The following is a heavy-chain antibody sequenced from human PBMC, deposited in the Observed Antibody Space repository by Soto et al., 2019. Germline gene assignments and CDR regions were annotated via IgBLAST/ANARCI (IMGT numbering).Heavy chain of an antibody. V-gene: IGHV1-18*04. CDR3: ARHNKGALGGYDSYYGMDV. CDR2: ISAYNGNT. Sequence: ASVKVSCKASGYTFTSYGISWVRQAPGQGLEWMGWISAYNGNTNYAQKLQGRVTMTTDTSTSTAYMELRSLRSDDTAVYYCARHNKGALGGYDSYYGMDVWGQGTTVTVSS. J-gene: IGHJ6*02. CDR1: GYTFTSYG. D-gene: IGHD5-12*01.